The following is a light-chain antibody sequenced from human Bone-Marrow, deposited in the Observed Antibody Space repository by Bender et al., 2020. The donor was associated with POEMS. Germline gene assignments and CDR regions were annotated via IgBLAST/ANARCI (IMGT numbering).Light chain of an antibody. CDR2: SSH. CDR1: SSNIGAHA. V-gene: IGLV1-44*01. J-gene: IGLJ1*01. Sequence: QSVLTQPPSASGTPGQRVTISCSGGSSNIGAHAVNWYQHLPGTAPKLLIYSSHRRPYGVPDRFSGSKSGNTASLTISGLQAEDEAEYYCSSYTGASVFYYVFGTGTRVTVL. CDR3: SSYTGASVFYYV.